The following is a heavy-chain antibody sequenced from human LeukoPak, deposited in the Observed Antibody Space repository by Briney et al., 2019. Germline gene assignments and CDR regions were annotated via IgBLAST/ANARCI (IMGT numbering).Heavy chain of an antibody. CDR3: ARCTSTSCYNFDY. V-gene: IGHV4-61*02. CDR1: GGSISSGTYY. D-gene: IGHD2-2*02. J-gene: IGHJ4*02. Sequence: PSETLSLTCTVSGGSISSGTYYWSWIRQPAGKGLEWIGRIYTSGSTNYNPSLKSRVTISVDTSKNQFSLNLNSVTAADTVVYYCARCTSTSCYNFDYWGQGALVTVSS. CDR2: IYTSGST.